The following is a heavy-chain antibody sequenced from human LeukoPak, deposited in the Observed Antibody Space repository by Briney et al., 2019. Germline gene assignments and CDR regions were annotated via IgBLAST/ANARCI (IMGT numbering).Heavy chain of an antibody. CDR2: ISGGGDIT. CDR3: ARTRGPNVFGGVHDY. V-gene: IGHV3-23*01. D-gene: IGHD3-16*01. CDR1: GFTFSTYA. J-gene: IGHJ4*02. Sequence: PGGSLRLSCAASGFTFSTYAMSWVRQTPGKGLEWVSVISGGGDITYYADSVKGRFTISRDNSENTVYLQMNSLRAEDTAVYYCARTRGPNVFGGVHDYWGQGTLVTVSS.